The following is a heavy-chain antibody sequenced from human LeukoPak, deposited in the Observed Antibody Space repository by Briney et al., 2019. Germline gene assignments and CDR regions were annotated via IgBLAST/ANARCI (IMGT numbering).Heavy chain of an antibody. CDR2: ISYDGSNK. D-gene: IGHD4-17*01. J-gene: IGHJ4*02. CDR1: GFTFSSYG. CDR3: AKDPSYGDYGGPLDY. Sequence: PGGSLRLSCAASGFTFSSYGMHWVRQAPGKGLEWVAVISYDGSNKYYADSVKGRFTISRDNSKNTLYLQMNSLRAEDTAVYYCAKDPSYGDYGGPLDYWGQGTLVTVSS. V-gene: IGHV3-30*18.